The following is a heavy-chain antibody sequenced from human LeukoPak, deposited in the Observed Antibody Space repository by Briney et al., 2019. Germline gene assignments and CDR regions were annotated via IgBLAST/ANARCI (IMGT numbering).Heavy chain of an antibody. CDR1: GFTFSDYW. D-gene: IGHD3-22*01. CDR3: ARGGYSGSYYRFS. J-gene: IGHJ4*02. CDR2: ISKEGDNA. V-gene: IGHV3-74*01. Sequence: GGSLRLSCAASGFTFSDYWMHWVRQVPGKGLVWLSRISKEGDNAVYADSAKGRFTMSIDNAKKTVYLQLTTLRPEDTAVYYCARGGYSGSYYRFSWGQGTLVTVSS.